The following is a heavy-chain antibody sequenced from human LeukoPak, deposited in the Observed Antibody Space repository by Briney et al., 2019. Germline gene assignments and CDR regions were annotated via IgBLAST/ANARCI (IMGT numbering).Heavy chain of an antibody. J-gene: IGHJ4*02. CDR2: IYTSGST. Sequence: SQTLSLTCTVSGGSISSGSYYWSWIRQPAGKGLEWIGRIYTSGSTNYNPSLKSRVTISVDTSKNQFSLKLSSVTAADTAVYYCAAGYSSGYYYFDYWGQGTLVTVSS. D-gene: IGHD6-19*01. CDR1: GGSISSGSYY. CDR3: AAGYSSGYYYFDY. V-gene: IGHV4-61*02.